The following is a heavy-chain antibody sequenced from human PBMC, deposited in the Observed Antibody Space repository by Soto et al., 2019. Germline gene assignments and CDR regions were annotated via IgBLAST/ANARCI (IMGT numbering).Heavy chain of an antibody. V-gene: IGHV4-39*07. CDR2: IYHSGST. Sequence: SETLSLTCTVSGGSISSSGYYWGWIRQPPGKGLEWIGSIYHSGSTYYNPSLKSRVTISVDTSKNQFSLKLSSVTAADTAVYYCARGTLDGYNYFDYWGQGTLVTVSS. D-gene: IGHD5-12*01. CDR1: GGSISSSGYY. J-gene: IGHJ4*02. CDR3: ARGTLDGYNYFDY.